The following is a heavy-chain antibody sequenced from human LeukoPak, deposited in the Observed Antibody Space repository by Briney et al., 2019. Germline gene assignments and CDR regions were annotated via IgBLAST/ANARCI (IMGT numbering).Heavy chain of an antibody. Sequence: ESGPRLANPTQTLTLTCTFSGFSLTTSGVGVGWIRQPPGKALEWLAIIYWNDDERYSPSLQSRLTNAKDTSKDQVVVTRTNMDPVDTATYFCAIGRRYGPGYFDYWGQGTLVTVSS. CDR2: IYWNDDE. D-gene: IGHD3-10*01. V-gene: IGHV2-5*01. CDR3: AIGRRYGPGYFDY. J-gene: IGHJ4*02. CDR1: GFSLTTSGVG.